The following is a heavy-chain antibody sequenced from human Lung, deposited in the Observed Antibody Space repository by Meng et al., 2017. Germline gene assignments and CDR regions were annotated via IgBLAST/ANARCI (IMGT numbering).Heavy chain of an antibody. CDR3: AREGNLGYSYGSNYFES. V-gene: IGHV4-39*07. J-gene: IGHJ4*02. D-gene: IGHD5-18*01. CDR2: IDYSGRT. CDR1: GGSISSRSHY. Sequence: SETLSLTCTVSGGSISSRSHYWGWIRQSPGKGLEWIGSIDYSGRTFYSPSLKSRVTTSIDTSKNQFFLRLSSVTAADTAVYYCAREGNLGYSYGSNYFESWGQGTLVTVSS.